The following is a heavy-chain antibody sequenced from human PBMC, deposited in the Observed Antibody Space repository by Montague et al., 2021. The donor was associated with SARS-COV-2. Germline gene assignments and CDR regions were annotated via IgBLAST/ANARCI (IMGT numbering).Heavy chain of an antibody. CDR2: IYYSGST. V-gene: IGHV4-39*01. J-gene: IGHJ6*02. D-gene: IGHD3-10*01. Sequence: SETLSLTCSVSGGSITSSSYYWGWIRQSPDKGLEWIGNIYYSGSTYYNPSLKRRVTISVDTSKYQFSLKLSSVTAADTAVYYCVSLWKYGSGSHYAPWDYYNYGVDVWGQGTTVTVSS. CDR3: VSLWKYGSGSHYAPWDYYNYGVDV. CDR1: GGSITSSSYY.